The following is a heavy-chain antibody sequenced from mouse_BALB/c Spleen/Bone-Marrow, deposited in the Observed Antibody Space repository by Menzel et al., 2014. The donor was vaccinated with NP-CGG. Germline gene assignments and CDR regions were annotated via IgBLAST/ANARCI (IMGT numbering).Heavy chain of an antibody. CDR1: GISITAGNYR. Sequence: QSGPGLVKPSQTVSLTCTVTGISITAGNYRWSWIRQFPGNKLEWIGYIYYSGTITYNPSLTSRTTITRDTSKNQFFLEMNSLTAEDTATYYCARYDGYFDYWGQGATLTVSS. D-gene: IGHD2-3*01. CDR2: IYYSGTI. CDR3: ARYDGYFDY. J-gene: IGHJ2*01. V-gene: IGHV3-5*02.